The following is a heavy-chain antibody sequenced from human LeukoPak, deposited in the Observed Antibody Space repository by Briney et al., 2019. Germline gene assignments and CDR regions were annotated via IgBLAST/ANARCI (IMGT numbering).Heavy chain of an antibody. Sequence: GGSLRLSCTASGFAFDEHGMSWVRQVPGKGLEWVFGINWSGGSTGYADPLRGRFTISRDNAKNSLYLQMDSLRAEDTALYYCARAPITSPFYFDYWGQGTLVTVSS. CDR2: INWSGGST. CDR3: ARAPITSPFYFDY. J-gene: IGHJ4*02. CDR1: GFAFDEHG. V-gene: IGHV3-20*04. D-gene: IGHD2-2*01.